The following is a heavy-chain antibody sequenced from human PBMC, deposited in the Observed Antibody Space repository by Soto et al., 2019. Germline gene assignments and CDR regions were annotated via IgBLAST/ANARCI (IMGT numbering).Heavy chain of an antibody. CDR2: IYPGDSDT. D-gene: IGHD3-10*01. CDR3: ARKVRGITXVRGVMISYYXMXX. J-gene: IGHJ6*03. V-gene: IGHV5-51*01. Sequence: GESLKISCKGSGYSFTSYWIGWVRQMPGKGLEWMGIIYPGDSDTRYSPSFQGQVTISADKSISTAYLQWSSLKASDTAMYYCARKVRGITXVRGVMISYYXMXXWGKGTKVTGSS. CDR1: GYSFTSYW.